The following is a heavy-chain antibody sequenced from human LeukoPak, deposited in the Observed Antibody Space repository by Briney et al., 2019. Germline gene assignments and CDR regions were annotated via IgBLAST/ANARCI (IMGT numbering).Heavy chain of an antibody. Sequence: GESLKISCKASGYSFTNYWIGWVRQMPGKGLEWMGIIYPGDSDTRNSPSFQGQVTISADKSISTAYLQWSSLKASDTAKYYCARLRTNRGVSLEPDYWGQGTLVTVSS. J-gene: IGHJ4*02. CDR1: GYSFTNYW. V-gene: IGHV5-51*01. CDR2: IYPGDSDT. D-gene: IGHD1-1*01. CDR3: ARLRTNRGVSLEPDY.